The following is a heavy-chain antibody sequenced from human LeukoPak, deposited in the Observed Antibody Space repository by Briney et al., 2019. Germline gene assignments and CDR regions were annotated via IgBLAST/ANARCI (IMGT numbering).Heavy chain of an antibody. V-gene: IGHV3-23*01. CDR2: ITASGGNT. J-gene: IGHJ4*02. Sequence: APGKGXEXVSAITASGGNTYYADSVKGRFTISRDNSKNTLYLQVNSLRAEDTAVYYCAKGNGYSYGRYYFDYWGQGTLVTVSS. CDR3: AKGNGYSYGRYYFDY. D-gene: IGHD5-18*01.